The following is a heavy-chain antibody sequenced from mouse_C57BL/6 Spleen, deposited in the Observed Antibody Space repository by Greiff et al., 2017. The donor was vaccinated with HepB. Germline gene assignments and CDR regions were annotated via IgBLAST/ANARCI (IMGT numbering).Heavy chain of an antibody. CDR3: ALDHYYGSSSYAMDY. Sequence: QVTLKESGAELVKPGASVKLSCKASGYTFTEYTIHWVKQRSGQGLEWIGWFYPGSGSIKYNEKFKDKATLTADKSSSTVYMELSRLTSEDSAVYFCALDHYYGSSSYAMDYWGQGTSVTVSS. J-gene: IGHJ4*01. CDR2: FYPGSGSI. CDR1: GYTFTEYT. V-gene: IGHV1-62-2*01. D-gene: IGHD1-1*01.